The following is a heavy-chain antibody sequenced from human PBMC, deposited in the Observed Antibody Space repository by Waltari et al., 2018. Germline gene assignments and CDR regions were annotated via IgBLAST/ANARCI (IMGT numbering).Heavy chain of an antibody. J-gene: IGHJ4*02. CDR1: GGSIISSSSY. CDR2: IYYSGST. CDR3: ARVYPARN. Sequence: QLQLQESGPGLVKPSETMSLTCTVSGGSIISSSSYWGWIRHPPGKGREWIGSIYYSGSTSYNPSLKSRVTISVDTSKNQFSLKLSSVTAADTAVYYCARVYPARNWGQGTLVTVSS. V-gene: IGHV4-39*07.